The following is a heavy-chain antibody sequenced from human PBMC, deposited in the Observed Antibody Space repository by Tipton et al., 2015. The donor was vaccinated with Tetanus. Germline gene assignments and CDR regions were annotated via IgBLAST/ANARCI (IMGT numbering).Heavy chain of an antibody. J-gene: IGHJ3*02. CDR2: TGNKAARFTT. CDR1: GFTLSDYY. D-gene: IGHD1-1*01. Sequence: SLRLSCAASGFTLSDYYVDWVRQGPGKGLEWVGRTGNKAARFTTEYAASVKGRFTISRDDSKNSLFLLMNSLKTEDTAVYHCAKGYSTTGTYAFDIWGQGTLVTVSS. V-gene: IGHV3-72*01. CDR3: AKGYSTTGTYAFDI.